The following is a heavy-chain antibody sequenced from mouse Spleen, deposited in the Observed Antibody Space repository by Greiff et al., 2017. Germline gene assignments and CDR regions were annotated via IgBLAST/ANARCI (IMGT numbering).Heavy chain of an antibody. CDR2: IDPSDSYT. V-gene: IGHV1-59*01. D-gene: IGHD1-1*01. CDR3: ATYYGSSPSMDY. CDR1: GYTFTSYW. Sequence: QVQLQQPGAELVRPGTSVKLSCKASGYTFTSYWMHWVKQRPGQGLEWIGVIDPSDSYTNYNQKFKGKATLTVDTSSSTAYMQLSSLTSEDSAVYYCATYYGSSPSMDYWGQGTSVTVSS. J-gene: IGHJ4*01.